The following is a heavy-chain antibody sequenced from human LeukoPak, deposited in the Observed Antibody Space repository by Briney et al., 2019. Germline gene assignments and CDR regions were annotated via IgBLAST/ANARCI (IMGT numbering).Heavy chain of an antibody. D-gene: IGHD4-17*01. CDR3: ARDKRGGDYVYFDY. J-gene: IGHJ4*02. CDR1: GFTFSSYG. Sequence: GRSLLLSCAASGFTFSSYGMHWVRQAPGKRLEWVAVIWYDGSNKYYADSVKGRFTISRDNSKNTLYLQMNSLRAEDTAVYYCARDKRGGDYVYFDYWGQGTLVTVSS. CDR2: IWYDGSNK. V-gene: IGHV3-33*01.